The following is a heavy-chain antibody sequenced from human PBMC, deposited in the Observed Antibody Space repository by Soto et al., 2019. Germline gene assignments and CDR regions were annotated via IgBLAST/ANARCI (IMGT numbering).Heavy chain of an antibody. Sequence: QVQLVQSGAEVKKPGATEKVSCEASGYTFTSYAIHWVRQAPGQRLEWMGWINAGNGNTKYSQKFQDRVTITRDTSASTAYMELSSLRSEDTAVYYCARDLGGWPDYWGQGTLVTVSS. CDR2: INAGNGNT. CDR1: GYTFTSYA. V-gene: IGHV1-3*01. CDR3: ARDLGGWPDY. J-gene: IGHJ4*02. D-gene: IGHD6-19*01.